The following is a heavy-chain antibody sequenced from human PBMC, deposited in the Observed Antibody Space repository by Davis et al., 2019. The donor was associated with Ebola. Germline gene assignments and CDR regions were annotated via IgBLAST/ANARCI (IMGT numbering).Heavy chain of an antibody. Sequence: PGGSLRLSCAASGFTFSSYSMNWVRQAPGKGLEWVSSISSSSSYIYYADSVKGRFTISRDNAKNSLYLQMNSLRAEDTAVYYCARVSPHSGSYLYYYYGMDVWGQGTTVTVSS. D-gene: IGHD1-26*01. CDR2: ISSSSSYI. V-gene: IGHV3-21*01. J-gene: IGHJ6*02. CDR1: GFTFSSYS. CDR3: ARVSPHSGSYLYYYYGMDV.